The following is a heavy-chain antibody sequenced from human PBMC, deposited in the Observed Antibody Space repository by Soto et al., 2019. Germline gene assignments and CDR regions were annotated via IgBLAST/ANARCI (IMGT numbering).Heavy chain of an antibody. CDR2: ISGSAGST. J-gene: IGHJ6*02. Sequence: EVQLLESGGGLVQPGGSLRLSCAASGFTFSSYAMSWVRQAPGKGLEWVSAISGSAGSTYYADSVKGRFTISRDNSXXXLXMQMNSLRADDTAVYYCAKDREMATSTYYYYYGMDVWGQGTTVTVSS. D-gene: IGHD5-12*01. CDR3: AKDREMATSTYYYYYGMDV. V-gene: IGHV3-23*01. CDR1: GFTFSSYA.